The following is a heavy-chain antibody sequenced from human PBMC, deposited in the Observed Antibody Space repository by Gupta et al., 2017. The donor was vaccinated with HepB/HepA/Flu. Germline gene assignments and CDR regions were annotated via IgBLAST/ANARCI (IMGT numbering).Heavy chain of an antibody. Sequence: EVQLVESGGGLVQPGRSLRLSCAASGFTFDDYAMHWVRQAPGKGLEWVSGISWNSGSIGYADSVKGRFTISRDNAKNSLYLQMNSLRAEDTALYYCAKDMGSYYYDRTQNGMDVWGQGTTVTVSS. CDR3: AKDMGSYYYDRTQNGMDV. J-gene: IGHJ6*02. D-gene: IGHD3-22*01. CDR1: GFTFDDYA. CDR2: ISWNSGSI. V-gene: IGHV3-9*01.